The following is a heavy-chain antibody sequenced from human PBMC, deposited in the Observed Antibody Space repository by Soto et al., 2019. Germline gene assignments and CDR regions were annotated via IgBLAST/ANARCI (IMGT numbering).Heavy chain of an antibody. D-gene: IGHD3-3*01. J-gene: IGHJ4*02. CDR3: ATDSNYDGYKSF. CDR2: ILPVSAPP. Sequence: GASVKVSCKASRGTLNNYAINWVRQAPGQGLEWMGGILPVSAPPDYAQKFQGRVSITADHSTSTVYMELSRLKSDDTAVYFCATDSNYDGYKSFWGQGTLVNVSS. CDR1: RGTLNNYA. V-gene: IGHV1-69*13.